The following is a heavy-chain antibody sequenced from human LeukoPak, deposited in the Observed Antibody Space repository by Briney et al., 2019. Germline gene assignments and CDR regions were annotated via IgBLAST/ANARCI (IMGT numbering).Heavy chain of an antibody. Sequence: GGSLRLSCAASGFTFSSYWMHWVRQALGKGLVWVSRINSDGSSTSYADSVKGRFTISRDNAKNTLYLQMNSLRAEDTAVYYCARARAGGSYTWFDPWGQGTLVTVSS. CDR1: GFTFSSYW. CDR2: INSDGSST. J-gene: IGHJ5*02. CDR3: ARARAGGSYTWFDP. D-gene: IGHD1-26*01. V-gene: IGHV3-74*01.